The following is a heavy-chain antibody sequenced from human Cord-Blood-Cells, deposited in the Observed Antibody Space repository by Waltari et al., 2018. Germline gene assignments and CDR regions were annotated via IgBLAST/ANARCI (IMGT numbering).Heavy chain of an antibody. CDR3: ARLRAAVAGDAFDI. CDR1: GGSISSSSYY. CDR2: IYYRGGT. V-gene: IGHV4-39*07. Sequence: QLQLQESGPGLVKPSETLSLTCTVSGGSISSSSYYWGWIRQPPGKGLEWIGSIYYRGGTDTNPSLKSRVPISVDTSKNQFSLKLSSVTAADTAVYYCARLRAAVAGDAFDIWGQGTMVTVSS. D-gene: IGHD6-19*01. J-gene: IGHJ3*02.